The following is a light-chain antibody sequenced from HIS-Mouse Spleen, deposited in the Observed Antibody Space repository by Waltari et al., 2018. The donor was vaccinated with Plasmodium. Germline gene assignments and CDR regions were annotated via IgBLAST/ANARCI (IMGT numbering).Light chain of an antibody. CDR3: QQYNNWSFT. Sequence: EIVMTQSPATLSVSPGARATLSSRASQSVSSNLAWYQQNPGQAPRLLIYGASTRATGIPARFSGSGSGTEFTLTISSLQSEDFAVYYCQQYNNWSFTFGPGTKVDIK. V-gene: IGKV3-15*01. CDR1: QSVSSN. J-gene: IGKJ3*01. CDR2: GAS.